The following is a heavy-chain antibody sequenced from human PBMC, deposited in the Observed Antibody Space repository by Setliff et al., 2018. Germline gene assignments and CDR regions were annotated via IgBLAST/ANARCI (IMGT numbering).Heavy chain of an antibody. D-gene: IGHD5-12*01. V-gene: IGHV4-39*07. J-gene: IGHJ4*02. CDR3: ARGGTFRYFDF. CDR1: GASISTTYYY. Sequence: PSETLSLTCSVSGASISTTYYYWDWIRQSPEKGLEWIGTIYQNGITYYNPSVKSRVTISVDTSKNQFSLKLRSVTAADTAVYYCARGGTFRYFDFWGQGAPVTVSS. CDR2: IYQNGIT.